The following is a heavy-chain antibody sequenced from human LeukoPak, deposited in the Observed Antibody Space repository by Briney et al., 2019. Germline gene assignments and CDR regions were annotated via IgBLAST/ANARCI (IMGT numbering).Heavy chain of an antibody. D-gene: IGHD3-10*01. CDR1: GGSFSGYY. CDR3: ARGNKGYYYGSGSYYKQPAYYYYMDV. CDR2: INHSGST. Sequence: SETLSLTCAVYGGSFSGYYWSWIRQPPGKGLEWIGEINHSGSTNYNPSLKSRVTISVDTSKNQFSLKLSSVTAADTAVYYCARGNKGYYYGSGSYYKQPAYYYYMDVWGKGTTVTVSS. V-gene: IGHV4-34*01. J-gene: IGHJ6*03.